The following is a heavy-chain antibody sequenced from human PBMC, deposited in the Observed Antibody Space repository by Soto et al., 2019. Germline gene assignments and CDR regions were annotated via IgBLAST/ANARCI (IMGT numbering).Heavy chain of an antibody. D-gene: IGHD5-18*01. CDR3: ARDLIAFVDTAMVTGWFDP. J-gene: IGHJ5*02. Sequence: SLRLSCAASGFTFSSYGMHWVRQAPGKGLEWVAVIWYDGSNKYYADSVKGRFTISRDNSKNTLYLQMNSLRAEDTAVYYCARDLIAFVDTAMVTGWFDPWGQGTLVTVSS. V-gene: IGHV3-33*01. CDR1: GFTFSSYG. CDR2: IWYDGSNK.